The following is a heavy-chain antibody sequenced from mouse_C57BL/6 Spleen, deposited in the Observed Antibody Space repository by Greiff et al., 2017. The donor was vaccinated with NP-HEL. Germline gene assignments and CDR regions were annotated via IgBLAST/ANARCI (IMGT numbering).Heavy chain of an antibody. CDR2: IDPEDGDT. CDR1: GFNIKDYY. CDR3: TTFDYGSSPLAY. Sequence: EVQLQQSGAELVRPGASVKLSCTASGFNIKDYYMHWVKQRPEQGLEWIGRIDPEDGDTEYAPKFQGKATMTADTSSNTAYLQLSSLTSEDTAVYYCTTFDYGSSPLAYWGQGTLVTVSA. V-gene: IGHV14-1*01. J-gene: IGHJ3*01. D-gene: IGHD1-1*01.